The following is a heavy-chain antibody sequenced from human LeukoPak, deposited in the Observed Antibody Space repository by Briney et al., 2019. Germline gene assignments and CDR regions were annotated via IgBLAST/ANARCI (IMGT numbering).Heavy chain of an antibody. CDR3: ARQSCSGGNCYSRAFDI. V-gene: IGHV5-51*01. CDR2: IYPGDSDT. Sequence: GESLKISCKGSGYNFITYWIAWVRQMPGKGLEWMGNIYPGDSDTRYSPSFQGQVSISADKSISTAYLYWSSLKASDTAMYYCARQSCSGGNCYSRAFDIWGQGTMVAVSS. CDR1: GYNFITYW. J-gene: IGHJ3*02. D-gene: IGHD2-15*01.